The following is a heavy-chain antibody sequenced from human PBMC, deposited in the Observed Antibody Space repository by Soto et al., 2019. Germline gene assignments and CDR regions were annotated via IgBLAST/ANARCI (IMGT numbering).Heavy chain of an antibody. CDR1: GYTFTSYD. CDR3: AREVLMVYAIHLDV. V-gene: IGHV1-8*01. D-gene: IGHD2-8*01. J-gene: IGHJ6*04. Sequence: ASVKVSCKASGYTFTSYDINWVRQATGQGLEWMGWMNPNSGNTGYAQKFQGRVTMTRNTSISTAYMELSSLRSEDTAVYYCAREVLMVYAIHLDVWGKGTTVTVSS. CDR2: MNPNSGNT.